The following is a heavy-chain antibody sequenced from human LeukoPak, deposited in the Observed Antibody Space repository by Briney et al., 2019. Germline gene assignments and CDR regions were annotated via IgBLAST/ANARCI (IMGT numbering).Heavy chain of an antibody. CDR1: GYTFTGYY. J-gene: IGHJ4*02. D-gene: IGHD6-19*01. CDR2: INPNSGGT. Sequence: ASEKVSCKASGYTFTGYYMHWVRQAPRPGLEWMGRINPNSGGTNYAQKSQGRLTMTRDTSISTAYMEQSSPRSDDTTVYYYGRDSSSGWYYFDYWGQGTLVTVSS. V-gene: IGHV1-2*06. CDR3: GRDSSSGWYYFDY.